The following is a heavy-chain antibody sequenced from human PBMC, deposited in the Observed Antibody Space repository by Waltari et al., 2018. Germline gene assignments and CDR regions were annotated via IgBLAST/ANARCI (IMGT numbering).Heavy chain of an antibody. J-gene: IGHJ4*02. Sequence: QVQLVQSGAEVKKPGASVKVSCKVSGYTLTELSLPWVRQSTGQGLEWMGGFDPEDGETIYAQKLQGRVTMTEDTSTDTAYMELSSLRSEDTAVYYCATAITFDYALGGYYFDYWGQGTLVTVSS. V-gene: IGHV1-24*01. D-gene: IGHD1-20*01. CDR1: GYTLTELS. CDR2: FDPEDGET. CDR3: ATAITFDYALGGYYFDY.